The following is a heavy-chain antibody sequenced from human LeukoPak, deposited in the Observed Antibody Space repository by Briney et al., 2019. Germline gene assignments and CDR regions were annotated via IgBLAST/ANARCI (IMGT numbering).Heavy chain of an antibody. CDR1: GFRFDDYA. V-gene: IGHV3-9*01. J-gene: IGHJ4*02. D-gene: IGHD6-19*01. CDR3: IKGSRNSGRYGTFDD. CDR2: ISWNSGRI. Sequence: GRSLRLSCAASGFRFDDYAMHWVRQAPGKGLEWVSGISWNSGRIDNADSVKGRFTISRDNAKNSLYLQMNSLRVEDTALYYCIKGSRNSGRYGTFDDWGQGTLVTVSS.